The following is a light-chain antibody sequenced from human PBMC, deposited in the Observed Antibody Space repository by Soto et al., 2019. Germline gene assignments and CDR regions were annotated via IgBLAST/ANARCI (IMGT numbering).Light chain of an antibody. Sequence: QSALTQPPSASGSPGQSVTISCTGTSSDVGAYNYVSWYQQHPGKAPKLMIYEVSKRPSGVPDRFSGSKSGNTASLTVSGLQAEDEADYYCTSYAGGNNFNVVFGGGTKVTVL. CDR3: TSYAGGNNFNVV. CDR2: EVS. CDR1: SSDVGAYNY. V-gene: IGLV2-8*01. J-gene: IGLJ2*01.